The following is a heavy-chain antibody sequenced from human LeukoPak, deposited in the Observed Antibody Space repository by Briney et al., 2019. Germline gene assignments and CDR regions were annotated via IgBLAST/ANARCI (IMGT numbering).Heavy chain of an antibody. D-gene: IGHD3-16*01. CDR2: IYHSGST. V-gene: IGHV4-38-2*02. Sequence: SETLSLTCTVSGYSISSGYYWGWIRQPPGKGLEWIGSIYHSGSTYYNPSLKSRVTISVDTSKNQFSLKLSSVTAADTAVYYCARDGGAMDEGSAFDIWGQGTMVTVSS. CDR3: ARDGGAMDEGSAFDI. CDR1: GYSISSGYY. J-gene: IGHJ3*02.